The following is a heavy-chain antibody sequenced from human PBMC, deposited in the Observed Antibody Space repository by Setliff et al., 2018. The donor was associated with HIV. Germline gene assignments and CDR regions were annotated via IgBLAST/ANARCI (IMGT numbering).Heavy chain of an antibody. D-gene: IGHD3-3*01. Sequence: ASVKVSCKASGYTFSTYGISWVRQAPGQGLEWMGWITPYNHNTQYTQHLQGRVTMTTDTYTSTAYMDLRSLRSDGTAVYYCARLIKHYDFWSGYYGAYYYYMDVWGTGTTVTVSS. CDR3: ARLIKHYDFWSGYYGAYYYYMDV. V-gene: IGHV1-18*01. J-gene: IGHJ6*03. CDR1: GYTFSTYG. CDR2: ITPYNHNT.